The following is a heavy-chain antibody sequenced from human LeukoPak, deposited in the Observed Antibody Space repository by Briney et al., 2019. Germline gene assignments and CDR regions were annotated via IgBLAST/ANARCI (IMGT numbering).Heavy chain of an antibody. CDR3: ARRNYDNSRVKVDY. CDR1: AYSFTSYW. CDR2: MNPIDSDT. Sequence: GESLKISCKGSAYSFTSYWIGWVRQMPGKGLEWMGIMNPIDSDTRYSPSFQGQVTISADNSISTAYLQWSNLKASDTAMYYCARRNYDNSRVKVDYWGQGTLVTVSS. D-gene: IGHD3-22*01. V-gene: IGHV5-51*01. J-gene: IGHJ4*02.